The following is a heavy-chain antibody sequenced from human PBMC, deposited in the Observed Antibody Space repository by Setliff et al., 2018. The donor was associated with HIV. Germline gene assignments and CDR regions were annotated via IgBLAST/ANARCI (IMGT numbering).Heavy chain of an antibody. CDR1: GYSISGGYY. D-gene: IGHD3-10*01. Sequence: SETLSLTCTVSGYSISGGYYWGWIRQPPGKGLEWIGSIYHSGSTYYNPSLKSRVTISVDTSKNQFSLKLSSVTAADTAVYYCARPNYGSGSYYNDYWYFDLWGRGTLVTVPQ. V-gene: IGHV4-38-2*02. J-gene: IGHJ2*01. CDR2: IYHSGST. CDR3: ARPNYGSGSYYNDYWYFDL.